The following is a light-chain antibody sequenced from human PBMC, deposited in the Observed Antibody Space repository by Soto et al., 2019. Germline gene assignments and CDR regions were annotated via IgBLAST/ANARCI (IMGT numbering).Light chain of an antibody. CDR1: QSIFTS. V-gene: IGKV1-5*01. J-gene: IGKJ1*01. Sequence: MQLNQYRSSLCASVGDRVTITCRASQSIFTSLAWHQQKPGKAPQLLIYDASSLASGVPSRFRGSGSGTEFTLTISGLQPDDFATYYWQQYSSSSGTFGQGTKVDI. CDR3: QQYSSSSGT. CDR2: DAS.